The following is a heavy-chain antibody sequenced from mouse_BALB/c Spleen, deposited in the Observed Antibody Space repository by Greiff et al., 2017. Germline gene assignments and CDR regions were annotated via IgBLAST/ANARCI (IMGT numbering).Heavy chain of an antibody. CDR1: GYTFTDYN. Sequence: EVQLQQFGAELVKPGASVKISCKASGYTFTDYNMDWVQQSHGKSLEWIGDINPNYGSTSYNQKFKGKATLTVDKSSSTAYMELRSLTSEDTAVYYCARSVRHWYFDVWGAGTTVTVSS. CDR3: ARSVRHWYFDV. CDR2: INPNYGST. D-gene: IGHD2-14*01. J-gene: IGHJ1*01. V-gene: IGHV1-18*01.